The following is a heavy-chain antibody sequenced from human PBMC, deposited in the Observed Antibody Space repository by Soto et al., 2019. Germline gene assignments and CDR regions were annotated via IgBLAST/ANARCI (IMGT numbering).Heavy chain of an antibody. CDR2: ITASSGST. CDR1: GFTFSSSA. Sequence: EVQLLESGGGLVQPGGSLRLSCAASGFTFSSSAMRWVRQAPGKGLEWVSTITASSGSTHYADSVKGRFTISRDNSKNTLYLQMNSLRVDDTAVYYCARGLYSRGYWGQGTLVTVSS. D-gene: IGHD3-16*01. J-gene: IGHJ4*02. CDR3: ARGLYSRGY. V-gene: IGHV3-23*01.